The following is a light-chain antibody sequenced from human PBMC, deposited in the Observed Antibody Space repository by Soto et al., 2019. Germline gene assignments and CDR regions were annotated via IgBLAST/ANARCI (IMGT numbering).Light chain of an antibody. CDR3: QQYNNWPPRT. CDR2: GAS. V-gene: IGKV3-15*01. Sequence: ELVMTQSPVTLSVSPGDSATLSCRASQSISNHLAWYQQKPGQPPRLLIYGASTRATGIPARFSGSGSGTEFTLTISSLQSEDFAVYYCQQYNNWPPRTFGQGTKLEIK. CDR1: QSISNH. J-gene: IGKJ2*01.